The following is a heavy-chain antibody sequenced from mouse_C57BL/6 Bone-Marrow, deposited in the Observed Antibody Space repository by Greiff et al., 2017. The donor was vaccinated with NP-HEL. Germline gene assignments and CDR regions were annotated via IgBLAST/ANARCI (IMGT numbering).Heavy chain of an antibody. CDR3: ASLSYYYAMDY. V-gene: IGHV5-4*01. CDR1: GFTFSSYA. CDR2: ISDGGSYT. Sequence: EVHLVESGGGLVKPGGSLKLSCAASGFTFSSYAMSWVRQTPEKRLEWVATISDGGSYTSYPDNVKGRFTISRDNAKNNLYLQMSHLKSEDTAMYYCASLSYYYAMDYWGQGTSVTVSS. J-gene: IGHJ4*01.